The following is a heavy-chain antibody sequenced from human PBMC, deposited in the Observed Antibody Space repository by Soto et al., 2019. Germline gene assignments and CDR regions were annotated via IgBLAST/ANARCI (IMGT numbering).Heavy chain of an antibody. D-gene: IGHD2-15*01. CDR3: ARVYCSGGSCYPHNWFGP. CDR1: GFTVSSNY. Sequence: EVQLVESGGGLVQPGGSLRLSCAASGFTVSSNYMSWVRQAPGKGLEWVSVIYSGGSTYYADSVKGRFTISRDNSKNTLYLQMNSLRAEDTAVYYCARVYCSGGSCYPHNWFGPWGQGTLVTVSS. V-gene: IGHV3-66*01. CDR2: IYSGGST. J-gene: IGHJ5*02.